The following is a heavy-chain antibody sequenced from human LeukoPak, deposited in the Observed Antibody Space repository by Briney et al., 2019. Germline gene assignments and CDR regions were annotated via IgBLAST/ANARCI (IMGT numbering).Heavy chain of an antibody. CDR2: IIPILGIA. Sequence: SVKVSCKASGGTFSSYAISWVRQAPGQGLEWMGRIIPILGIANYAQKFQGRVTITADKSTSTAYMELSSLRSEDTAVYYCARRPPKIAAAGVNWYFDLWGRGTLVTVSS. V-gene: IGHV1-69*04. CDR1: GGTFSSYA. CDR3: ARRPPKIAAAGVNWYFDL. J-gene: IGHJ2*01. D-gene: IGHD6-13*01.